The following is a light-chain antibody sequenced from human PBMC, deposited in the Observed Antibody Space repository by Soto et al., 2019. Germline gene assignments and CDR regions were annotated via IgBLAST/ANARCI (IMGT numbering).Light chain of an antibody. CDR3: QQYGSSPQT. CDR2: GAS. J-gene: IGKJ1*01. Sequence: IVFTQSPGTLSLSPGERATLSCRASQSVSSSYLDWYQQKPGQAPRLLIYGASSRATGIPDRFSGSGSGTHFTLTISRLEPEDFAVYYCQQYGSSPQTFGQGTKVDI. V-gene: IGKV3-20*01. CDR1: QSVSSSY.